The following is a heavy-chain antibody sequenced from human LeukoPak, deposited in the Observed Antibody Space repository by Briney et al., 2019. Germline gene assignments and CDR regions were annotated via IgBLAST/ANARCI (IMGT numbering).Heavy chain of an antibody. CDR3: ARDRGYYGSGTVDY. CDR1: GGSISSGGYH. CDR2: IYHSGST. D-gene: IGHD3-10*01. V-gene: IGHV4-30-2*01. Sequence: SETLSLTCTVSGGSISSGGYHWSWIRQPPGKGLEWIGYIYHSGSTYYNPSLKSRVTISVDRSKNQFSLNVRSVTAADTAVYYCARDRGYYGSGTVDYWGQGTLVTVSS. J-gene: IGHJ4*02.